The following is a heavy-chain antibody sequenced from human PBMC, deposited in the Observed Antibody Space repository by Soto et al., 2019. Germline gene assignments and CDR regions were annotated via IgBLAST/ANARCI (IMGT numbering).Heavy chain of an antibody. CDR2: INPSGGST. V-gene: IGHV1-46*03. Sequence: QVQLVQSGAEVKKPGASVKVSCKASGYTFTSYYMHWVRQAPGQGLEWMGIINPSGGSTSYAQKFQGRVTMTGDTSTSTVYMGLSSLRSEDTAVYYCARGGGGDYGDYGDYYFDYWGQGTLVTVSS. J-gene: IGHJ4*02. CDR3: ARGGGGDYGDYGDYYFDY. CDR1: GYTFTSYY. D-gene: IGHD4-17*01.